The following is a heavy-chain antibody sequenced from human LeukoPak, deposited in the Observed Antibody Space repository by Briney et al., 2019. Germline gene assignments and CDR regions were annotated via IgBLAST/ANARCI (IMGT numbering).Heavy chain of an antibody. CDR2: IKYDGSEE. CDR3: ATYQGYNYGPFDY. CDR1: GLTFSNYW. V-gene: IGHV3-7*05. J-gene: IGHJ4*02. Sequence: GGSLRLSCAASGLTFSNYWMSWVRQAPGRGLEWVANIKYDGSEEYYVDSVKGRFTISRDNAKNSLYLQMNSLRAEDTAVYYCATYQGYNYGPFDYWGQGTLGTVSS. D-gene: IGHD5-18*01.